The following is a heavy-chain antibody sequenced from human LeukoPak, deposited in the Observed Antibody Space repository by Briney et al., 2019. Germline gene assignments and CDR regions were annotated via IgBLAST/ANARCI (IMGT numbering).Heavy chain of an antibody. J-gene: IGHJ6*02. CDR2: ISSSSSYI. D-gene: IGHD5-18*01. CDR3: ARDRKRGYSYSPGMDV. V-gene: IGHV3-21*01. Sequence: GGSLRLSCAASGFTFSSYSMNWVRQAPGKGLEWVSSISSSSSYIYYADSVKGRFTISRDSAKNSLYLQMNGLRAEDTAVYYCARDRKRGYSYSPGMDVWGQGTTVTVSS. CDR1: GFTFSSYS.